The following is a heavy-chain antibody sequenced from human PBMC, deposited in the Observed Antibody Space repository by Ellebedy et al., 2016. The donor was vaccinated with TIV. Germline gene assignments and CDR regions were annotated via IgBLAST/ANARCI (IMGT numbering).Heavy chain of an antibody. V-gene: IGHV4-59*08. CDR2: IYYSRST. Sequence: MPSETLSLTCTVSGGSISSYYWSWIRQPPGKGLEWIGYIYYSRSTNYNPSLKSRVTISVDTSKNQFSLKLSSVTAADTAVYYCARHTSYGDFYYWGQGTLVTVSS. J-gene: IGHJ4*02. CDR1: GGSISSYY. D-gene: IGHD4-17*01. CDR3: ARHTSYGDFYY.